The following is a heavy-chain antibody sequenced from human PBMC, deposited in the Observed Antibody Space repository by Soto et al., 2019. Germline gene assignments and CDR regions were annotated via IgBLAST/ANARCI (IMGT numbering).Heavy chain of an antibody. CDR3: ARDRFPAGGTVGTGYNY. CDR1: GYTFTSYG. D-gene: IGHD6-13*01. CDR2: ISAYNGNT. J-gene: IGHJ4*02. Sequence: ASVKVSCKASGYTFTSYGISWVRQAPGQGLEWMGWISAYNGNTNYAQKLQGRVTMTTDTSTSTAYMELRSLRSDDTAVYYCARDRFPAGGTVGTGYNYWGQGTLVTVSS. V-gene: IGHV1-18*01.